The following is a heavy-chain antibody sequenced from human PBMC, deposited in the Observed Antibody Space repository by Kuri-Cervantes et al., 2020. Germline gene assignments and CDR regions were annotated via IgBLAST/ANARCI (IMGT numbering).Heavy chain of an antibody. J-gene: IGHJ4*02. CDR2: INPNSGGT. CDR1: GYTFTSYG. V-gene: IGHV1-2*02. CDR3: ARGIWFGELDGDY. Sequence: ASVKVSCKASGYTFTSYGISWVRQAPGQGPEWMGWINPNSGGTNYAQKFQGRVTMTRDTSISTAYMELSRLRSDDTAVYYCARGIWFGELDGDYWGQGTLVTVSS. D-gene: IGHD3-10*01.